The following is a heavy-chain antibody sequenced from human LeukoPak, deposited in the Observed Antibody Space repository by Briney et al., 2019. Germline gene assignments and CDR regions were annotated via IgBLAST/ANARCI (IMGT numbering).Heavy chain of an antibody. V-gene: IGHV5-51*01. Sequence: GESLKISCKGSGYSFTSYWIGWVRQMPGKGLEWMGIIYPGNSDTRYSPSFQGQVSFSADKSISTAYLQWSSLQASDSAIYYCARHKSDETATYFFDYWGQGTPVTVSS. D-gene: IGHD1-1*01. CDR3: ARHKSDETATYFFDY. CDR1: GYSFTSYW. J-gene: IGHJ4*02. CDR2: IYPGNSDT.